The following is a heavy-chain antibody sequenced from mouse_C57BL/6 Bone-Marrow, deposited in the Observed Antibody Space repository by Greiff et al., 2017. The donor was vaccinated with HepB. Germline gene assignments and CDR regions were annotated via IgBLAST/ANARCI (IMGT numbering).Heavy chain of an antibody. V-gene: IGHV1-63*01. CDR3: ARSQLAAWVAY. J-gene: IGHJ3*01. D-gene: IGHD4-1*02. CDR2: IYPGGGYT. CDR1: GYTFTNYW. Sequence: QVQLQHSGAELVRPGPSVKMSCKASGYTFTNYWIGWAKQRPGHGLEWIGDIYPGGGYTNYNEKFKGKATLTADKSSSTAYMQFSSLTSEDSAIYYCARSQLAAWVAYWGQGTLVTVSA.